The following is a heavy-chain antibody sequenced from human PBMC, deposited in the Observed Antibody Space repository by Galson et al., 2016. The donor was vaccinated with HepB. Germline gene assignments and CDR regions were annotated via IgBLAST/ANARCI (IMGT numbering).Heavy chain of an antibody. V-gene: IGHV4-39*01. CDR2: FYNSGST. J-gene: IGHJ6*02. CDR3: ARLYCSSTSCCGYCGMDV. D-gene: IGHD2-2*01. CDR1: GGSISSSNYF. Sequence: SETLSLTCTVSGGSISSSNYFWGWIRQPPGEGLEWIGNFYNSGSTSYNPSLQSRVTISVDTSKNRISLKLSSVTAADTAVYHCARLYCSSTSCCGYCGMDVWGQGTTVTVSS.